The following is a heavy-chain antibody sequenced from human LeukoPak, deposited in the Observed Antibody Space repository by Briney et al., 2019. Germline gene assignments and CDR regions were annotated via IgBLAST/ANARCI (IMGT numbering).Heavy chain of an antibody. D-gene: IGHD1-26*01. J-gene: IGHJ4*02. CDR2: INADGGNT. CDR3: TKRVKYGGTWDHFAD. Sequence: GGSLRLSCAASGFTFDNYRMSWVRQAPGKGLEWVSTINADGGNTYYADSVKGRFTISRDNSKSTLILQMNSLRVEDTALYYCTKRVKYGGTWDHFADWGQGTLATVSS. CDR1: GFTFDNYR. V-gene: IGHV3-23*01.